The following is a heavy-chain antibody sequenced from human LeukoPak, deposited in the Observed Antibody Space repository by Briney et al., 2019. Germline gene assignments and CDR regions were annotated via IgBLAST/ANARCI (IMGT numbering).Heavy chain of an antibody. J-gene: IGHJ4*02. Sequence: GGSLRLSCAASGFTFSSYWLHWVRQAPGKGLVWVSRINSDGSSTTYADSVKGRFTISRDNAKNTLYLQMNSLRAEDTAVYYCAREGRVSGYDFDYWGQGTLVTVSS. CDR3: AREGRVSGYDFDY. D-gene: IGHD5-12*01. CDR2: INSDGSST. CDR1: GFTFSSYW. V-gene: IGHV3-74*03.